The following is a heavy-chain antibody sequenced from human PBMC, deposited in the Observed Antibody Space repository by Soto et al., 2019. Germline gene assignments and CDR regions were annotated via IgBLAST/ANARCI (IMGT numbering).Heavy chain of an antibody. CDR1: GYAFTGYY. D-gene: IGHD6-19*01. Sequence: GSGKVSYKACGYAFTGYYIHLVRQAPGQGLEWMGWINPNSGGTNYAQKFQGWVTMTRDTSISTDYMELSRLRSDDTAVYYCARVVAGDYYFDYWGQGTLVTVS. V-gene: IGHV1-2*04. CDR3: ARVVAGDYYFDY. J-gene: IGHJ4*02. CDR2: INPNSGGT.